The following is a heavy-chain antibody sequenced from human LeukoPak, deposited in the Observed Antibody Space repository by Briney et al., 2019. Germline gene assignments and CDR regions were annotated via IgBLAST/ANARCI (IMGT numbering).Heavy chain of an antibody. D-gene: IGHD6-13*01. CDR3: ATTGYIRSWTRRPPYYFDY. V-gene: IGHV4-34*01. CDR2: INHSGST. CDR1: GGSFSGYY. J-gene: IGHJ4*02. Sequence: SETLSLTCAVYGGSFSGYYWSWIRPPPGKGLEWIGEINHSGSTNYNPSLKSRVTISVDTSKNQFSLKLSSVTAADAAVYYCATTGYIRSWTRRPPYYFDYWGEGTLVTVSS.